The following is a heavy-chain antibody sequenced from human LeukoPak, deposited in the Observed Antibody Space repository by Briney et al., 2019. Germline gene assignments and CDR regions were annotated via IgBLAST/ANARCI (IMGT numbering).Heavy chain of an antibody. V-gene: IGHV4-59*12. CDR3: ARGVGGSTYGYPYYFDY. Sequence: SETLSLTCTVSGGSISSYYWSWIRQPPGKGLEWIGYIYYSGSTNYNPSLKSRVTISVDTSKNQFSLKLSSVTATDTAVYYCARGVGGSTYGYPYYFDYWGPGALVTVSS. CDR1: GGSISSYY. D-gene: IGHD5-18*01. J-gene: IGHJ4*02. CDR2: IYYSGST.